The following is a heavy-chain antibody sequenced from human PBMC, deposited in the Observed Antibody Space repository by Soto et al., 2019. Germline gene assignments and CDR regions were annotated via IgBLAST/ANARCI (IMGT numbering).Heavy chain of an antibody. CDR1: GGSISSSSYY. V-gene: IGHV4-39*02. D-gene: IGHD4-17*01. J-gene: IGHJ4*02. CDR2: IYYSGST. CDR3: ARRTVTTLTLDY. Sequence: QLQLQESGPGLVKPSETLSLTCTVSGGSISSSSYYWGWIRQPPGKGLEWIGSIYYSGSTYYNPSLKRRVTISGDTSKDHFSLKLSSVTAADTDVYYCARRTVTTLTLDYWGQGTLVTVSS.